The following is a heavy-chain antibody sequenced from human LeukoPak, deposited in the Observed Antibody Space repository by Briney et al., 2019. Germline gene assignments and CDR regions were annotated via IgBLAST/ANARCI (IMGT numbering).Heavy chain of an antibody. D-gene: IGHD6-13*01. CDR1: GFIFSGSD. Sequence: GGSLRLSCATSGFIFSGSDIHWVRQASGRGLEWVGRIRTKLRNYATAYAASVKGRFTISRDDSGDTAYLQMNSLKTEDTAVYYCAKDDFQPGYSSSWFDPWGQGTLVTVSS. CDR3: AKDDFQPGYSSSWFDP. J-gene: IGHJ5*02. CDR2: IRTKLRNYAT. V-gene: IGHV3-73*01.